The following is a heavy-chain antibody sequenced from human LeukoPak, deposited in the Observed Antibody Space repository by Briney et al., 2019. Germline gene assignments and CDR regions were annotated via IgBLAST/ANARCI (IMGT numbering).Heavy chain of an antibody. CDR3: AYVDTAMTGDAFDI. CDR2: IYSGGST. D-gene: IGHD5-18*01. Sequence: GGSLRLSCAASGFTVSSNYMSWVRQAPGKGLEGVSVIYSGGSTYYADSVKGRFTISRDNSKNTLYLQMNSLRAEDTAVYYCAYVDTAMTGDAFDIWGQGTMVTVSS. CDR1: GFTVSSNY. J-gene: IGHJ3*02. V-gene: IGHV3-66*01.